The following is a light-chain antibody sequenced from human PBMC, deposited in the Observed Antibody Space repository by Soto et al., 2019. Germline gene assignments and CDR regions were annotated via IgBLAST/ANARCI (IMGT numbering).Light chain of an antibody. CDR2: GAS. CDR1: QSVSSSY. CDR3: QQYGSSLLT. J-gene: IGKJ3*01. V-gene: IGKV3-20*01. Sequence: EIVLTQSPGTLSLSPGERATLSCRASQSVSSSYLAWYQQKPGQAPRLLIYGASSRATGIPDRFSDSGSGTDFTLTISRLEPEDFAVYYCQQYGSSLLTFGPGTKVDIK.